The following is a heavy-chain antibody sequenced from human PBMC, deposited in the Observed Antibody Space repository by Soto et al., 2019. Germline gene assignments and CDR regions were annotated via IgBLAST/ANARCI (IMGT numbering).Heavy chain of an antibody. CDR2: IIPIFGTA. J-gene: IGHJ4*02. V-gene: IGHV1-69*13. D-gene: IGHD3-10*01. CDR3: ARDMASSSPYFDY. CDR1: GGTFSSYT. Sequence: SVKVSCKASGGTFSSYTISWVRQAPGQGLEWMGGIIPIFGTANYAQKFQGRVTITADESTSTAYMELSSLRSEDTAVYYCARDMASSSPYFDYWGQGTLVTVSS.